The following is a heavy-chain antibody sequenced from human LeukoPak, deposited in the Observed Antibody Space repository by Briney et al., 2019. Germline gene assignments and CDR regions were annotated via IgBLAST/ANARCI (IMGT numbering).Heavy chain of an antibody. CDR2: ISRGGSTT. Sequence: GGSLRLSCAASGFPFSDYYMSWIRQAPGKGLEWVSYISRGGSTTYYVDSVKGRFTISRDNAKNSLYLQMNSLRAEDTAVYYCAKDGAHSYNSGYHYENWFDPWGQGTLVTVSS. V-gene: IGHV3-11*01. J-gene: IGHJ5*02. D-gene: IGHD5-12*01. CDR3: AKDGAHSYNSGYHYENWFDP. CDR1: GFPFSDYY.